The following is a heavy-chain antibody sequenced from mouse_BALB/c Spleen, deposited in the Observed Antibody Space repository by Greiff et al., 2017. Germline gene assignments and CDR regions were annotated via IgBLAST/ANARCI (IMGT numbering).Heavy chain of an antibody. CDR1: GYTFTSYW. Sequence: SGAELARPGASVKLSCKASGYTFTSYWMQWVKQRPGQGLEWIGAIYPGDGDTRYTQKFKGKATLTADKSSSTAYMQLSSLASEDSAVYYCARLGRYDGGYYFDYWGQGTTLTVSS. V-gene: IGHV1-87*01. J-gene: IGHJ2*01. D-gene: IGHD2-14*01. CDR2: IYPGDGDT. CDR3: ARLGRYDGGYYFDY.